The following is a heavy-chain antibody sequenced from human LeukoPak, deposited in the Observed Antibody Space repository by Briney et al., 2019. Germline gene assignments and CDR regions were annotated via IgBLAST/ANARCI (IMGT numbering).Heavy chain of an antibody. D-gene: IGHD3-22*01. V-gene: IGHV4-34*01. Sequence: SETLSLTCAVYGGSFSGYYWSWIRQPPGKGLEWIGEINHSGSTNYNPSLKSRVTISVDTSKNQFSLKLSSVTAADTAVYYCARHVRYYDSTVWVAWFDPWGQGTLVTVSS. CDR1: GGSFSGYY. J-gene: IGHJ5*02. CDR3: ARHVRYYDSTVWVAWFDP. CDR2: INHSGST.